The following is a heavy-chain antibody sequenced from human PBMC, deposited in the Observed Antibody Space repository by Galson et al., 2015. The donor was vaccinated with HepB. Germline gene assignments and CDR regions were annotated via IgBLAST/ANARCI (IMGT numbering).Heavy chain of an antibody. D-gene: IGHD3-22*01. CDR3: AADWGYDSSVSFVLDV. Sequence: VKVSCKASGFTFTSSAVQWVRQARGQRLEWIGWIVVGSGNTNYAQKFQERVTITRDMSTSTAYMELSSLRSEDTAVYYCAADWGYDSSVSFVLDVWGQGTTVTVSS. CDR2: IVVGSGNT. V-gene: IGHV1-58*01. J-gene: IGHJ6*02. CDR1: GFTFTSSA.